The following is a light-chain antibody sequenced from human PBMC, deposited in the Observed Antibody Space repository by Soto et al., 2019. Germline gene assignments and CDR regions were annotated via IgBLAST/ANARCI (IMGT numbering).Light chain of an antibody. Sequence: VLTQSPATLSLSPGERATLSCRARQTVTSAYLAWYRQTPGQPPRLVMYAASNRATGIPDRIWGGGSGTDFTLTIEKLEPEDFAVYYCQQYGGMPITFGGGTKLEVK. CDR1: QTVTSAY. CDR3: QQYGGMPIT. V-gene: IGKV3-20*01. CDR2: AAS. J-gene: IGKJ4*01.